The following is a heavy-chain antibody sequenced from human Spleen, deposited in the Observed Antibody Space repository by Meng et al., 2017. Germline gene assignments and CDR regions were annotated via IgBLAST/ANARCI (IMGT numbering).Heavy chain of an antibody. Sequence: GQVGESGGGLVQPGGLLRLSCTASGFTFSSYSMNWIRQAPGQGLEWISTISAGGATTYSADSVRGRFTISRDNSHNTLYLQMNSLRAEDTAVYYCARMYYYDSSGPRDYWGQGTLVTVSS. V-gene: IGHV3-23*04. CDR1: GFTFSSYS. J-gene: IGHJ4*02. D-gene: IGHD3-22*01. CDR2: ISAGGATT. CDR3: ARMYYYDSSGPRDY.